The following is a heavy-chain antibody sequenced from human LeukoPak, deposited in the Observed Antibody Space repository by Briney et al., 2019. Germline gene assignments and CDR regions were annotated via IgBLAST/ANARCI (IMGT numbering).Heavy chain of an antibody. V-gene: IGHV3-23*01. CDR1: GFTFSSYA. Sequence: QPGGSLRPSCAASGFTFSSYAMSWVRQAPGKGLEWVSAISGSGGSTYYADSVKGRFTISRDNSKNTLYLQMNSLRAEDTAVYYCAKARVGATDFDYWGQGTLVTVSS. CDR3: AKARVGATDFDY. CDR2: ISGSGGST. D-gene: IGHD1-26*01. J-gene: IGHJ4*02.